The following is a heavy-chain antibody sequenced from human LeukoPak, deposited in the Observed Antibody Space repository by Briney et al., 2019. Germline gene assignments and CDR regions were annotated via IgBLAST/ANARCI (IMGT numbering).Heavy chain of an antibody. D-gene: IGHD2-15*01. CDR2: INPNSGGT. CDR1: GYTFTGYY. Sequence: GASVKVSCKAAGYTFTGYYMFWVRQAPGQGLEWMGRINPNSGGTNYAQKFQGRVTMTRDTSISTAYMELSRLRSDDTAVYYCGRGYCSGGSCYSVENWFDPWGQGTLVTVSS. J-gene: IGHJ5*02. CDR3: GRGYCSGGSCYSVENWFDP. V-gene: IGHV1-2*06.